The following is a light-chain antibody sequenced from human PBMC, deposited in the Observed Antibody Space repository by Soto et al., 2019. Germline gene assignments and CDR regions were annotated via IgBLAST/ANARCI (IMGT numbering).Light chain of an antibody. Sequence: DIVMTQSPLSLPVTPGEPASISCRSSQSLLKRNGYNCLEWYLQKPGQSPQLLIYLDSNRASGVPDRFSGSGSCTDFTLKISRVEAEDFGVYYCLQSLQAPLTFGQGTKVEIK. V-gene: IGKV2-28*01. CDR2: LDS. CDR1: QSLLKRNGYNC. CDR3: LQSLQAPLT. J-gene: IGKJ1*01.